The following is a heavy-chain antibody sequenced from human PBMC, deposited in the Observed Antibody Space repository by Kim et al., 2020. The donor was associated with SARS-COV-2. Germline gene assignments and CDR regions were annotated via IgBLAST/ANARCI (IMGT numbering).Heavy chain of an antibody. CDR1: GGSFSGYY. D-gene: IGHD3-10*01. CDR2: INHSGST. J-gene: IGHJ5*02. V-gene: IGHV4-34*01. CDR3: ASLEVRGVTSNWFDP. Sequence: SETLSLTCAVYGGSFSGYYWSWIRQPPGKGLEWIGEINHSGSTNYNPSLKSRVTISVDTSKNQFSLKLSSVTAADTAVYYCASLEVRGVTSNWFDPWGQGTLVTVSS.